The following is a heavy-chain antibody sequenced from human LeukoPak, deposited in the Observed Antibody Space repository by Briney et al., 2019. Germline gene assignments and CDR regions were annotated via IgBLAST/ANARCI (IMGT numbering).Heavy chain of an antibody. V-gene: IGHV3-72*01. CDR1: GFTFSDYY. Sequence: PGGSLRLSCAASGFTFSDYYMDWVRQAPGKGLEWVGRIRKKANGYTTEYGASVKGRFTISRDDSKNALYLQMNSLRAEDTALYYCARRFEPRRHYGDSAFDIWGQGTMVTVSS. D-gene: IGHD4-17*01. CDR3: ARRFEPRRHYGDSAFDI. J-gene: IGHJ3*02. CDR2: IRKKANGYTT.